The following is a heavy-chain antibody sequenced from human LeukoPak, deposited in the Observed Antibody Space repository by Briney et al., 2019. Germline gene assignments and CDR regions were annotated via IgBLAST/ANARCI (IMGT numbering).Heavy chain of an antibody. J-gene: IGHJ4*02. CDR2: ISYDGSNK. Sequence: GGSLRLSCAASGFTFSSYAMHWVRQAPGKGLEWVAVISYDGSNKYYADSVKGRFTISRDNSKNTLYLQVNSLRAEDTAVYYCARGLDSSGWYPLVYWGQGTLVTVSS. D-gene: IGHD6-19*01. CDR3: ARGLDSSGWYPLVY. CDR1: GFTFSSYA. V-gene: IGHV3-30*04.